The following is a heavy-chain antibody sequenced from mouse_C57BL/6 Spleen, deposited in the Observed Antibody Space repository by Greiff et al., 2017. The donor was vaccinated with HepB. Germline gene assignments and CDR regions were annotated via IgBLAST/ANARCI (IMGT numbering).Heavy chain of an antibody. D-gene: IGHD2-4*01. CDR1: GYAFSSSW. CDR2: IYPGDGDT. Sequence: QVQLKESGPELVKPGASVKISCKASGYAFSSSWMNWVKQRPGKGLEWIGRIYPGDGDTNYNGKFKDKATLTADKSSSTAYMQLSSLTSEDSAVYFCARGHDYEGAMDYWGQGTSVTVSS. CDR3: ARGHDYEGAMDY. J-gene: IGHJ4*01. V-gene: IGHV1-82*01.